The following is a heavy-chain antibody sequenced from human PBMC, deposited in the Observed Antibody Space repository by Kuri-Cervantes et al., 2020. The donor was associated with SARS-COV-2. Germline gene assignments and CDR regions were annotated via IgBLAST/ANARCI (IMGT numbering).Heavy chain of an antibody. CDR3: ARDPDYGGNSGGY. CDR2: ISGSGGST. D-gene: IGHD4-23*01. Sequence: ETLSLTCAASGFTFSDYYMSWIRQAPGKGLEWVSAISGSGGSTYYADSVKGRFTISRDNSKNTLYLQMNSLRAEDTAVYYCARDPDYGGNSGGYWGQGTLVTVSS. V-gene: IGHV3-23*01. CDR1: GFTFSDYY. J-gene: IGHJ4*02.